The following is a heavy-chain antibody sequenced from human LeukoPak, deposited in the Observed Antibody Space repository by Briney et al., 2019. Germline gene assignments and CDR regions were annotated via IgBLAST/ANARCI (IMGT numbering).Heavy chain of an antibody. D-gene: IGHD6-19*01. Sequence: QTGGSLRLSCAASGFTVSSNYMSWVRQAPGKGLEWVSVIYSGGSTYYADSVKGQFTISRDNSKNTLYLQMNSLRAEDTAVYYCARDARTIIAVAGTFDDWGQGTLVTVSS. J-gene: IGHJ4*02. CDR1: GFTVSSNY. CDR2: IYSGGST. CDR3: ARDARTIIAVAGTFDD. V-gene: IGHV3-53*05.